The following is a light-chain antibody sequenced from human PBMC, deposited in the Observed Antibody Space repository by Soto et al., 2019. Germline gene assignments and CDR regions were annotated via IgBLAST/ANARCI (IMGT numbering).Light chain of an antibody. CDR2: DAS. V-gene: IGKV1-5*01. CDR1: QSISSW. J-gene: IGKJ1*01. CDR3: QQYNSYSLWT. Sequence: DIQMTQSTSTLSASVGDRVTITCRASQSISSWLAWYQQKPGKAPKLLIYDASSLESGVPSRFSGSVSGTEFALAISSLQPDDFATYYCQQYNSYSLWTFGQGTKVEIK.